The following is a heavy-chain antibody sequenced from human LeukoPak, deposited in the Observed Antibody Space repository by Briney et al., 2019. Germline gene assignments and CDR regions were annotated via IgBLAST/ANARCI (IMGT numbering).Heavy chain of an antibody. CDR3: ARRITYMDV. CDR2: IYTSGST. D-gene: IGHD3-10*01. J-gene: IGHJ6*03. CDR1: GGSISTYH. Sequence: SETLSLTCTVSGGSISTYHWSWIRQPPGKGLEWIGYIYTSGSTRYNPSLNSRVTISVDTSKNQFSLKLSSVTAAGTAVYYCARRITYMDVWGNGTTVTVSS. V-gene: IGHV4-4*08.